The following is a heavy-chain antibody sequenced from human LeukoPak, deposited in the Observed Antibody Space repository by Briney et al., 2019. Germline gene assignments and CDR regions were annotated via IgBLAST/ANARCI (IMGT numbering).Heavy chain of an antibody. Sequence: GGSLRLSCAASGFTFDDYGMSWVRQAPGKGLEWVSGINWNGGSTGYADSVKGRFSISRDNAENSLYLQVSSLRAEDTAWYYCARGQNYYGSGSQTFDIWGQGTMVTVSS. V-gene: IGHV3-20*04. D-gene: IGHD3-10*01. J-gene: IGHJ3*02. CDR2: INWNGGST. CDR3: ARGQNYYGSGSQTFDI. CDR1: GFTFDDYG.